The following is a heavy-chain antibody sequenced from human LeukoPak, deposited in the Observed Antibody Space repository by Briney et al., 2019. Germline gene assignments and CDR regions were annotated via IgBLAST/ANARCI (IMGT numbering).Heavy chain of an antibody. Sequence: SETLSLTCTASGGSISSYYWSWIRQPPGKGLEWIGYIYYSGSTNYNPSLKSRVTISVDTSKNQFSLKLSSVTAADTAVYYCARDIAAAGTGGMDVWGQGTTVTVSS. J-gene: IGHJ6*02. CDR1: GGSISSYY. CDR3: ARDIAAAGTGGMDV. CDR2: IYYSGST. D-gene: IGHD6-13*01. V-gene: IGHV4-59*12.